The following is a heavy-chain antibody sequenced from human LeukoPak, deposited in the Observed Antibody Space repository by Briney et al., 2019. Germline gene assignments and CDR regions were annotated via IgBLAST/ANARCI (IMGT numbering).Heavy chain of an antibody. CDR1: GFPFSDYV. CDR2: INSVGTT. CDR3: MKYKTTVTTRAAFDP. J-gene: IGHJ5*02. Sequence: GGALRSSCASPGFPFSDYVMGWGRPAPREGVGWGSIINSVGTTYYADSVKGRFTISRDNSKNTLYLQINSLRAEDTAIYYCMKYKTTVTTRAAFDPWGQGTLVTVSS. V-gene: IGHV3-23*01. D-gene: IGHD4-17*01.